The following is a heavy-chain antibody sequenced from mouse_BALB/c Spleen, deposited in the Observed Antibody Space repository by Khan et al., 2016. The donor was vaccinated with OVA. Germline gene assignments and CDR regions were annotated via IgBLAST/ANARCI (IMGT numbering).Heavy chain of an antibody. CDR1: GYTFTTAG. V-gene: IGHV9-4*02. D-gene: IGHD2-14*01. CDR2: INTHSGVP. J-gene: IGHJ4*01. CDR3: ARGGAAYYRSGGGAMDY. Sequence: QVQLQQSGPELKKPGETVRISCKASGYTFTTAGMQWVQKMPGKGLKWIGWINTHSGVPKYTEDFKGRFAFSLETSASTAYLQISNLKNEDTATYFCARGGAAYYRSGGGAMDYWGQGTSVTVSS.